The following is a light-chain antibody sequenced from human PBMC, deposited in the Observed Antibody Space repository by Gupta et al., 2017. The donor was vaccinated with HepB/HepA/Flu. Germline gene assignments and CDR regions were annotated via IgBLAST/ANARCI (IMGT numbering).Light chain of an antibody. J-gene: IGKJ1*01. CDR2: DAS. Sequence: DIQMTQSPSSLSASVGDRVTITCRASQGVRSGLAWYQQRPGKNPTRLIFDASTLHTGVSSRFSGSGSGTDFTLTISRLEPDDFATYYCLQYDAYPRTFGQGTRVEIK. V-gene: IGKV1-17*01. CDR1: QGVRSG. CDR3: LQYDAYPRT.